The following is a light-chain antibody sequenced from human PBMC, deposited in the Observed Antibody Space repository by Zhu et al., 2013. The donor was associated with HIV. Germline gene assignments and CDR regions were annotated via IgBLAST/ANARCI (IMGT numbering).Light chain of an antibody. J-gene: IGKJ2*01. CDR3: LQDDTYPYT. CDR2: KAS. Sequence: DIQMTQSPSTLSASVGDRVTITCRASQSITNWLAWYQQKPGKAPKVLIYKASSLESGVPSRFSGSGSGTEFTLTISSLQPEDCATYYCLQDDTYPYTFGQGTRLEIK. CDR1: QSITNW. V-gene: IGKV1-5*03.